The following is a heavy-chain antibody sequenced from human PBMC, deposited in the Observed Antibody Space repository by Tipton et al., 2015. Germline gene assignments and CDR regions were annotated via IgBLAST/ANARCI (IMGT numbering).Heavy chain of an antibody. CDR2: IKPDGSES. V-gene: IGHV3-7*03. Sequence: SLRLSCAASGFTFSSYWMSWVRQAPGKGLEWVANIKPDGSESYYLESVEGRFTISRDNAKNTLYLQMSSLRDEDTAVYYCARDPDVGTSAPASGFDYWGRGTLVTVSS. CDR1: GFTFSSYW. D-gene: IGHD2-2*01. J-gene: IGHJ4*02. CDR3: ARDPDVGTSAPASGFDY.